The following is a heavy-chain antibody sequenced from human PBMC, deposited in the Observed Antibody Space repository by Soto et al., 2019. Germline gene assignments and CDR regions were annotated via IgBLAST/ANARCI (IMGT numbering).Heavy chain of an antibody. V-gene: IGHV3-30-3*01. CDR3: ARDGQWLGTQIDY. J-gene: IGHJ4*02. CDR1: EFTFSSYA. CDR2: ISYDGSDK. D-gene: IGHD6-19*01. Sequence: QVQLVESGGGVVQPGTSLRLSCAASEFTFSSYAMHWVRKAPGKGLEWVAVISYDGSDKYYADSVKGRFTISRDNSKNTLHLHMNSLGAEDTAVYYCARDGQWLGTQIDYWGQGTQVTVSS.